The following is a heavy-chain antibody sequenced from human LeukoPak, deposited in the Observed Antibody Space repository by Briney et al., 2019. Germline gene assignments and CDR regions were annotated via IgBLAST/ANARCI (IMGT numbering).Heavy chain of an antibody. Sequence: PSETLSLTCTLSGGPISSTTYYWGWIRQPPGKGLEWIGSIYYSGITYYHPPLKSRVTISVDTSKNQFYLNLTSVTAADTPVYYCASRKHEGGNQLYNWFDPWGQGTLVTVSS. CDR1: GGPISSTTYY. D-gene: IGHD1-14*01. CDR2: IYYSGIT. V-gene: IGHV4-39*01. CDR3: ASRKHEGGNQLYNWFDP. J-gene: IGHJ5*02.